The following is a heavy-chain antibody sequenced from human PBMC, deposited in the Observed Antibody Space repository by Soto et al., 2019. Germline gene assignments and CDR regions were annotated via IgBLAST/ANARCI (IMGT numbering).Heavy chain of an antibody. CDR1: GFTFSSYA. J-gene: IGHJ4*02. Sequence: QVQLVESGGGVVQPGRSLRLSCAASGFTFSSYAMHWVRQAPGKGLEWVAVISYDGSNKYYADSVKGRFTIYRDNSKNTLKLQMNGLRAEDTAVYYCARVPSSSGRAHFDYWGQVTLVTVSS. V-gene: IGHV3-30-3*01. CDR2: ISYDGSNK. D-gene: IGHD2-15*01. CDR3: ARVPSSSGRAHFDY.